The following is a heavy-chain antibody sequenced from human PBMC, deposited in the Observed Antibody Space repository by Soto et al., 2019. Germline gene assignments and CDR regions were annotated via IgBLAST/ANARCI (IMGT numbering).Heavy chain of an antibody. Sequence: QVQLVESGGGVVQPGRSLRLSCAAYGFTFSIYGIHWVRQVPGKGLEWVAVIWYDGSNKYYADSVKGRFTIARDNSKNTLYLQMNSLRVEDTAIYYCARGRETAHPGDLDYWGQGTLVTVSS. V-gene: IGHV3-33*01. CDR3: ARGRETAHPGDLDY. J-gene: IGHJ4*02. CDR2: IWYDGSNK. D-gene: IGHD5-18*01. CDR1: GFTFSIYG.